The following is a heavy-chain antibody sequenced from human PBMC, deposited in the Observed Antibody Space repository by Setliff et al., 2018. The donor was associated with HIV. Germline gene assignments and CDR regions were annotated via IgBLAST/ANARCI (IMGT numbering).Heavy chain of an antibody. J-gene: IGHJ6*03. CDR1: GGSISSSSYF. Sequence: SEPLSLTCAVSGGSISSSSYFWGWIRQPPGKGLEWIGSMHYSGTTYYNLSLKSRATIPVDTSKNQFSLNLRSVTAADTAVYYCVRFDYSIRKGWGASIGIDLTYFYAYYVDVWGKGTAVTVSS. CDR2: MHYSGTT. V-gene: IGHV4-39*07. D-gene: IGHD4-4*01. CDR3: VRFDYSIRKGWGASIGIDLTYFYAYYVDV.